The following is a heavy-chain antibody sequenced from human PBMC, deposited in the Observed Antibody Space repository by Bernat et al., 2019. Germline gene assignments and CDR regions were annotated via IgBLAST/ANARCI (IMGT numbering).Heavy chain of an antibody. D-gene: IGHD1-7*01. V-gene: IGHV4-39*01. CDR3: ARDSGLELQENWFDP. Sequence: QLQLQESGPGLVKPSETLSLTCTVSGGSISSSSYYWGWIRQPPGKGLEWIGSIYYSGSTYYNPSLKSRVTISVDTSKNQFSLKLSSVTAADTAVYYCARDSGLELQENWFDPWGQGTLVTVSS. J-gene: IGHJ5*02. CDR1: GGSISSSSYY. CDR2: IYYSGST.